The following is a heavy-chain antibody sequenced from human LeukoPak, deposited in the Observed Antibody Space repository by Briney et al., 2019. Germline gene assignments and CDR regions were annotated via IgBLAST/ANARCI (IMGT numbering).Heavy chain of an antibody. V-gene: IGHV4-59*01. J-gene: IGHJ5*02. CDR2: IYYSGST. CDR1: GGSISSYY. Sequence: SETLSLTCTVSGGSISSYYWSWIRQPPGKGLEWIGYIYYSGSTNYNPSLKSRVTISVDTSKNQFSLKLSSVTAADTAVYYCARQIAVAGTARWSWFDPWGQGTLVTVSS. D-gene: IGHD6-19*01. CDR3: ARQIAVAGTARWSWFDP.